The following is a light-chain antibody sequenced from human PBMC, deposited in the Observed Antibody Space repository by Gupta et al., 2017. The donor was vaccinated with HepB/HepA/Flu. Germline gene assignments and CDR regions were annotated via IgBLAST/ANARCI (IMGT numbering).Light chain of an antibody. CDR2: DNN. Sequence: QSVLTQPPTVSAAPGQKVTISCSGTSSNIGKNYVSWYHQRPGTAPQPLLFDNNRPPSGIPDRFSGSKSGTSATLVITGLQNDDEAIYYCGTWDQGLTSGWVFGGGTKLTVL. J-gene: IGLJ3*02. V-gene: IGLV1-51*01. CDR1: SSNIGKNY. CDR3: GTWDQGLTSGWV.